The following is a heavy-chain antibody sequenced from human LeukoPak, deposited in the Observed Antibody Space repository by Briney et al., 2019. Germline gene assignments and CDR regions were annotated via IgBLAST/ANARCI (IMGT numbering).Heavy chain of an antibody. CDR3: ARDLIVPYYFDY. V-gene: IGHV4-61*02. CDR1: GGSISSGSYY. Sequence: SQTLSLTCTVSGGSISSGSYYWSWIRQPAGKGLEWIGRIYTSGSTNYNPSLKSRVTISVDTSKNQFSLKLRSVTAADTAVYYCARDLIVPYYFDYWGQGTLVTVSS. J-gene: IGHJ4*02. D-gene: IGHD3-16*02. CDR2: IYTSGST.